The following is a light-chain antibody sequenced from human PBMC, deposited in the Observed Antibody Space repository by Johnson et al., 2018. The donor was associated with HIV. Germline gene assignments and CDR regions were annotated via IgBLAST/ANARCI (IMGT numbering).Light chain of an antibody. V-gene: IGLV1-51*01. CDR2: DNN. CDR1: NSNIGNNY. CDR3: GTWDSSLSAPYV. Sequence: QSVLTQPPSVSAAPGQKVTISCSGNNSNIGNNYVSWYQHLPGTAPKLLIYDNNKRPSGIPDRFSASKSGTSATLGITGLQTEDEADYYCGTWDSSLSAPYVFGTGTQVTVL. J-gene: IGLJ1*01.